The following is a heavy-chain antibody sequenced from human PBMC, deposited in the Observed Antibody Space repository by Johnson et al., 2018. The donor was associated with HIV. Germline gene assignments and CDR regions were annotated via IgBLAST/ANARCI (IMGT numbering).Heavy chain of an antibody. D-gene: IGHD1-26*01. Sequence: QVKLVESGGGLVQPGGSLRLSCAASGFTFSSYAMHWVRQAPGKGLEWVAVISYDGSNKYYADSVKGRFTISRDNSKNTLYLQMNSLRAEDTAVYYCARMVGGEAFDIWGQGTMVTVSS. CDR1: GFTFSSYA. CDR3: ARMVGGEAFDI. CDR2: ISYDGSNK. V-gene: IGHV3-30*14. J-gene: IGHJ3*02.